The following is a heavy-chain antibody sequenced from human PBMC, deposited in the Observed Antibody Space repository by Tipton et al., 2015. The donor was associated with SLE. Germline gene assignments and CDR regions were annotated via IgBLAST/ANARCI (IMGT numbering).Heavy chain of an antibody. J-gene: IGHJ6*03. CDR3: AKLFGSAYWYYMDV. CDR1: GGAFSTYY. V-gene: IGHV4-59*08. Sequence: TLSLTCTFSGGAFSTYYWSWFRQPPGKGLEWIGYISHSGSTNYNPSLKSRVTISEDTSKNQFSLKLSSVTAADTAIYYCAKLFGSAYWYYMDVWGKGTTVTVSS. CDR2: ISHSGST. D-gene: IGHD6-25*01.